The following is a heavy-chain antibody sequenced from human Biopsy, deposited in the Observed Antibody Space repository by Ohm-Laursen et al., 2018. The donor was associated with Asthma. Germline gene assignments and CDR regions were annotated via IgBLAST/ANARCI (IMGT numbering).Heavy chain of an antibody. V-gene: IGHV1-3*04. CDR1: GYNFISFA. Sequence: AASVKVSYKASGYNFISFAIHWVRQAPGQRLEWMGWVNTGNGDTKYSRKFQGRVTITRDTSASTAYMELRSLRSEDTATYYCARTYYDFLTGQVKDVFGVWGQGTVVTVSS. CDR3: ARTYYDFLTGQVKDVFGV. CDR2: VNTGNGDT. D-gene: IGHD3-9*01. J-gene: IGHJ3*01.